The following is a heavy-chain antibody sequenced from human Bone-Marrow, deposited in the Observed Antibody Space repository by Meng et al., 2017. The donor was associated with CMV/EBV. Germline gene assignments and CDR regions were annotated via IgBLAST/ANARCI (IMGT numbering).Heavy chain of an antibody. Sequence: SETLSLTCAVSGGSISSSNWWSWVRQPPGKGLEWIGEIYHSGSTNYNPSLKSRVTISVDKSKNQFSLKLSSVTAADTAVYYCARELSITIFGVHYYFDYWGQGTLVTVSS. J-gene: IGHJ4*02. D-gene: IGHD3-3*01. CDR1: GGSISSSNW. CDR2: IYHSGST. V-gene: IGHV4-4*02. CDR3: ARELSITIFGVHYYFDY.